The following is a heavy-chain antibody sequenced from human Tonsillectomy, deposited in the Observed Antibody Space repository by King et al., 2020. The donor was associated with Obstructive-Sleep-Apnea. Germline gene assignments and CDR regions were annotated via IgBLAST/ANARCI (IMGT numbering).Heavy chain of an antibody. CDR2: ISWNSGNI. J-gene: IGHJ4*02. CDR1: GFTFDDYV. Sequence: EVQLVESGGGLVQPGRSLRLSCAASGFTFDDYVMHLVRQAPGKGLEWVSGISWNSGNIDYGDSVKVRFTISRVNAKNSLYLQMNTLRAEDTALYYCASEYSSSWYGIFDYWGQGTLVTVSS. D-gene: IGHD6-13*01. CDR3: ASEYSSSWYGIFDY. V-gene: IGHV3-9*01.